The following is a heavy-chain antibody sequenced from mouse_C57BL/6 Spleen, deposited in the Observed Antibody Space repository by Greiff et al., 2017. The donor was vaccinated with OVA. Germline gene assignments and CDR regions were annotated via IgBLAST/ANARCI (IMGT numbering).Heavy chain of an antibody. D-gene: IGHD3-2*02. V-gene: IGHV1-80*01. CDR3: ARAQATRLYAMDY. Sequence: QVHVKQSGAELVKPGASVKISCKASGYAFSSYWMNWVKQRPGKGLEWIGQIYPGDGDTNYNGKFKGKATLTADKSSSTAYMQLSSLTSEDSAVYFCARAQATRLYAMDYWGQGTSVTVSS. J-gene: IGHJ4*01. CDR2: IYPGDGDT. CDR1: GYAFSSYW.